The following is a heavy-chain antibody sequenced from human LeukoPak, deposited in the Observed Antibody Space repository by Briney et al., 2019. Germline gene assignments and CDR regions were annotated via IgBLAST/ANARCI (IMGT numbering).Heavy chain of an antibody. CDR2: ISSSSNYI. V-gene: IGHV3-21*01. D-gene: IGHD3-3*01. Sequence: GGSLRLSCAASGFTFSSYSMNWVRQAPGKGLEWVSSISSSSNYIYYADSVKGRFTISRDNAKNSLYLQMNSLRAEDTAVYYCARDFWSGYSVDYWGQGTLVTVSS. CDR3: ARDFWSGYSVDY. J-gene: IGHJ4*02. CDR1: GFTFSSYS.